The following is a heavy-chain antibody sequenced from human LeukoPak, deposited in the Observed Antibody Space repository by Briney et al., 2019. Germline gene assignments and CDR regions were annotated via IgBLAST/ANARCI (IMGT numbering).Heavy chain of an antibody. V-gene: IGHV3-33*06. J-gene: IGHJ4*02. CDR1: GFTFSSYG. D-gene: IGHD3-22*01. Sequence: GGSLRLSCAASGFTFSSYGMHWVRQAPGKGLEWVAVIWYDGSNKYYADSVKGRFTISRDNSKNTLYLQMISLRAEDTAVYFCAKDRPSYYYDSSGYYSQWGQGTMVTVSS. CDR3: AKDRPSYYYDSSGYYSQ. CDR2: IWYDGSNK.